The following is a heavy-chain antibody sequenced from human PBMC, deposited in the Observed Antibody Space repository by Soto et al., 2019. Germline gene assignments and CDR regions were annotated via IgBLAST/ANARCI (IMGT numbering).Heavy chain of an antibody. D-gene: IGHD2-15*01. Sequence: GGSLRLSCAASGFTFSSYAMSWVRQAPGKGLEWVSAISGSGGSTYYADSVKGRFTISRDNSKNTRYLQMNSLRAEDTAVYYCAKGAELPPLSCGGSCYYYWGQGTLVTVSS. CDR1: GFTFSSYA. J-gene: IGHJ4*02. CDR2: ISGSGGST. CDR3: AKGAELPPLSCGGSCYYY. V-gene: IGHV3-23*01.